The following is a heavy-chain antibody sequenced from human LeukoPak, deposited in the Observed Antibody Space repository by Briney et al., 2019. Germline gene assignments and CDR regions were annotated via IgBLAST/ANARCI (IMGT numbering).Heavy chain of an antibody. D-gene: IGHD2-2*01. Sequence: SETLSLTCTVSGGSISSSNYYWGWIRQPPGKGLEWIGSIYYSGSTYYNPSLKSRLTISVDTSKNQFSLKLRSVTATDTAVYYCARRGIGYCSSSSCPNAFDIWAKGQWSPSLQ. CDR3: ARRGIGYCSSSSCPNAFDI. V-gene: IGHV4-39*01. CDR1: GGSISSSNYY. CDR2: IYYSGST. J-gene: IGHJ3*02.